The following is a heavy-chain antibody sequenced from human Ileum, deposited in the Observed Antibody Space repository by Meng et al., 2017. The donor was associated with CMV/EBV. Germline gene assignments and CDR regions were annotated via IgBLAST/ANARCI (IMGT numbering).Heavy chain of an antibody. V-gene: IGHV3-11*01. D-gene: IGHD6-6*01. J-gene: IGHJ4*02. CDR1: GFTFSDYC. CDR2: ISSGDSSI. CDR3: ARHIKYSSSAFDY. Sequence: GESLKTSCSASGFTFSDYCMSWIRPAPGKGLEWVSDISSGDSSIYYADSVRGRFTISRDNAKNSLYLQMNSLTAEDTAVYYCARHIKYSSSAFDYWGQGTLVTVSS.